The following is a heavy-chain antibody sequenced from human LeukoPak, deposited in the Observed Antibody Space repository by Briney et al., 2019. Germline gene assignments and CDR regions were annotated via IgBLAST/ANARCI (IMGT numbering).Heavy chain of an antibody. J-gene: IGHJ6*02. V-gene: IGHV4-61*02. CDR3: ARDRPVGATTYGMDV. CDR2: IYTSGST. D-gene: IGHD1-26*01. Sequence: PSDTLSLTCTVSGGSISSGSYYWSWIRQPAGKGLEWIGRIYTSGSTNYNPSLKSRVTISVDTSKYQFSLKLSSVTAADTAVYYCARDRPVGATTYGMDVWGQGTTVTVSS. CDR1: GGSISSGSYY.